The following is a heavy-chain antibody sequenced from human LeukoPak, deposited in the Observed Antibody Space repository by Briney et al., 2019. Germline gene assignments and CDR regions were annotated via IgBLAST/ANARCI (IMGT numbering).Heavy chain of an antibody. D-gene: IGHD5-12*01. CDR1: RGSISASIRSYY. CDR3: ARVPLGYSGAYYFDY. V-gene: IGHV4-4*09. J-gene: IGHJ4*02. Sequence: PSETLSLTCTVSRGSISASIRSYYWSWLRQPPGKGLEWIDYISSSGSTNDNPSLRSRVTISVDTSKNQFFLNLSSVSAADTAVYYCARVPLGYSGAYYFDYWGPGTLVTVSP. CDR2: ISSSGST.